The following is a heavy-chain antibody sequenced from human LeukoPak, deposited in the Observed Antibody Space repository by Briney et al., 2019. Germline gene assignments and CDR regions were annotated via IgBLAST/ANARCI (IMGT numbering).Heavy chain of an antibody. D-gene: IGHD3-9*01. V-gene: IGHV4-61*02. Sequence: SETLSLTCTVSGGSISSGSYYWSWIRQPAGKGLEWIGRIYTSGSTNYNPSLKSRVTISVDTTKNQFSLKLSSVTAADTAVYYCARDQGLRYFVIWGQGTMVTVSS. CDR2: IYTSGST. CDR3: ARDQGLRYFVI. CDR1: GGSISSGSYY. J-gene: IGHJ3*02.